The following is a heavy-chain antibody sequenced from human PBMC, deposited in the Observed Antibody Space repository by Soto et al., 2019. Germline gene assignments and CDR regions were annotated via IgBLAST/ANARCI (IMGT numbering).Heavy chain of an antibody. J-gene: IGHJ4*02. V-gene: IGHV4-59*08. CDR3: ARRYGGTFDY. CDR2: IYYSGST. CDR1: GGSISSYY. Sequence: SETLSLTCTVSGGSISSYYWSWIRQPPGKGLEWIGYIYYSGSTNYNPSLKSRVTISVDTSKNQFSLKLSSVTAADTAVYYCARRYGGTFDYWGPGTQVTVSS. D-gene: IGHD2-15*01.